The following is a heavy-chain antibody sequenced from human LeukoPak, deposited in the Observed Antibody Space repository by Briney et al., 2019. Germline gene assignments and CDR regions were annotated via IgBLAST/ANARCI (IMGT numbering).Heavy chain of an antibody. CDR1: GFSFSDPW. CDR3: ASVLVVVPAAISYYYYGMDV. D-gene: IGHD2-2*01. V-gene: IGHV3-48*04. J-gene: IGHJ6*02. Sequence: GVSLRLSCAASGFSFSDPWMNWVRQAPGKGLEWVSYISSSGSTIYYADSVKGRFTISRDNAKNSLYLQMNSLRAEDTAVYYCASVLVVVPAAISYYYYGMDVWGQGTTVTVSS. CDR2: ISSSGSTI.